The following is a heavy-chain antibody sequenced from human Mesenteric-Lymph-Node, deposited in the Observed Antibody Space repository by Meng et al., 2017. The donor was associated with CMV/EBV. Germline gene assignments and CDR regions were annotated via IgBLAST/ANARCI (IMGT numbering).Heavy chain of an antibody. V-gene: IGHV3-30*02. J-gene: IGHJ6*02. CDR1: GFMFSSYG. CDR3: AKDVIKGTYYYDASGYGMDV. Sequence: GESLKISCAASGFMFSSYGMHWVRQAPGKGLEWVAFIRYDGSNKYYVDSVRGRFTISRDNSKNTVYLQMKSLRAEDTAVYYCAKDVIKGTYYYDASGYGMDVWGQGTTVTVSS. CDR2: IRYDGSNK. D-gene: IGHD3-22*01.